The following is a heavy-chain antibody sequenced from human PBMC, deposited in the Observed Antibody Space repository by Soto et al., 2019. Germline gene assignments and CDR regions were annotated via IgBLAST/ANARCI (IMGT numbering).Heavy chain of an antibody. D-gene: IGHD4-4*01. Sequence: GESLKISCKGSGYGFTIDWIGLVLQMPGKGLEWMGIIYPGDSDTRYSPSFQGQVTISADKSINTAYLQWSSLKTSDTAIYYCARNDYNGNSIDYWGHGTLVTVSS. CDR2: IYPGDSDT. CDR1: GYGFTIDW. CDR3: ARNDYNGNSIDY. V-gene: IGHV5-51*01. J-gene: IGHJ4*01.